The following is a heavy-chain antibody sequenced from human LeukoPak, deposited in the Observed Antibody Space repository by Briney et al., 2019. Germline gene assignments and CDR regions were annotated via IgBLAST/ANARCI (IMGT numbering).Heavy chain of an antibody. CDR1: GGSISSSSYY. V-gene: IGHV4-39*07. CDR2: INHSGST. CDR3: AMGRRWLGIVDY. Sequence: SETLSLTCTVSGGSISSSSYYWSWIRPPPGKGLEWIGEINHSGSTNYNPSLKSRVTISVDTSKNQFSLKLSSVTAADTAVYYCAMGRRWLGIVDYWGQGTLVTVSS. J-gene: IGHJ4*02. D-gene: IGHD5-24*01.